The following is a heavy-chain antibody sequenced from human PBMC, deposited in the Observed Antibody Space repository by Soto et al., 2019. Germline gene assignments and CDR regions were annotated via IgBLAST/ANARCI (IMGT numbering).Heavy chain of an antibody. V-gene: IGHV1-69*02. J-gene: IGHJ3*02. CDR3: ARPTVTTIWAFDI. Sequence: QVQLVQSGAEVKKPGSSVKVSCKASGGTFSSYTISWVRQAPGQGLEWMGRIIPILGIANYAQKFQGRVTITADKSTSTAYMELSSLRYEDTAVYYCARPTVTTIWAFDIWGQGTMVTVSS. D-gene: IGHD4-17*01. CDR2: IIPILGIA. CDR1: GGTFSSYT.